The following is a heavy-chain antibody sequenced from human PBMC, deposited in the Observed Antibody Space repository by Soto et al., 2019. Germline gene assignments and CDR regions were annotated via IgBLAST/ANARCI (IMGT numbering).Heavy chain of an antibody. CDR3: AKFKPFTAMVLGYFDY. J-gene: IGHJ4*02. Sequence: EVQLLESGGGLVQPGGSLRLSCAASGFTFSSYAMSWVRQAPGKGLEWVSAISGSGGSTYYADSVKGRFTISRDNSKNTLYLQMNSLRAEDTAVYYCAKFKPFTAMVLGYFDYWGQGTLVTVSS. CDR2: ISGSGGST. CDR1: GFTFSSYA. V-gene: IGHV3-23*01. D-gene: IGHD5-18*01.